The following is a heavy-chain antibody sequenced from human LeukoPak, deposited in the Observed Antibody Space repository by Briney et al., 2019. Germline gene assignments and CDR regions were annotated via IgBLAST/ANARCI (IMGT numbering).Heavy chain of an antibody. Sequence: GGSLRLSCAASGFAIIGYAMYWVRQAPGKGLEFVASISHDATERYRESVKGRFTISRDTSKKTVYLQMNTLRAEDSALYYCTRTALGDRLGNGLDAWGQGTQVTVSS. V-gene: IGHV3-30*04. CDR2: ISHDATE. CDR3: TRTALGDRLGNGLDA. J-gene: IGHJ5*02. D-gene: IGHD3/OR15-3a*01. CDR1: GFAIIGYA.